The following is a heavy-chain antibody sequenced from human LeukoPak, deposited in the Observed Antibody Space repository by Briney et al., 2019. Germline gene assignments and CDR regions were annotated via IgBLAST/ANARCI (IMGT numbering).Heavy chain of an antibody. CDR1: GYTFTSYG. D-gene: IGHD3-10*01. CDR2: ISAYNGNT. V-gene: IGHV1-18*01. CDR3: ARDLPQYYYGSGSYSGY. Sequence: ASVKVSCKASGYTFTSYGISLVRQAPGQGLEWMGWISAYNGNTNYAQKLQGRVTMTTDTSTSTAYMELRGLRSDDTAVYYCARDLPQYYYGSGSYSGYWGQGTLVTVSS. J-gene: IGHJ4*02.